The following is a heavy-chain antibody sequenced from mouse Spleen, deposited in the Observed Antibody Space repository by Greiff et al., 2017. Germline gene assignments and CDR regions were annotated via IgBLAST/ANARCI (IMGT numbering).Heavy chain of an antibody. CDR2: IYPGDGDT. J-gene: IGHJ1*01. D-gene: IGHD1-2*01. Sequence: QVQLQQSGAELVKPGASVKISCKASGYAFSSYWMNWVKQRPGKGLEWIGQIYPGDGDTNYNGKFKGKATLTADKSSSTAYMQLSSLTSEDSAVYFCARDPSMGTATGWYFDVWGAGTTVTVSS. V-gene: IGHV1-80*01. CDR1: GYAFSSYW. CDR3: ARDPSMGTATGWYFDV.